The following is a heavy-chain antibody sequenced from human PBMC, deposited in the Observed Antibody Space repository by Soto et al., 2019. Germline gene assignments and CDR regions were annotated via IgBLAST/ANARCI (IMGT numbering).Heavy chain of an antibody. CDR2: IDPSDSYT. J-gene: IGHJ6*02. CDR3: ARAPGGARGYYYYGMDV. Sequence: PGESLKISCKGSGYSFTSYWISWVRQMPGKGLEWMGRIDPSDSYTNYSPSFQGHVTISADKSISTAYLQWSSLKASDTAMYYCARAPGGARGYYYYGMDVWGQGTTVTVSS. CDR1: GYSFTSYW. V-gene: IGHV5-10-1*01. D-gene: IGHD3-10*01.